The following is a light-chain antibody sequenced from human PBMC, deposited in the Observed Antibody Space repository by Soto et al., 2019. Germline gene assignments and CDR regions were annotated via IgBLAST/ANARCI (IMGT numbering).Light chain of an antibody. CDR1: QSVNNN. Sequence: EIILTQSPASLSVSPGERATLSCRASQSVNNNLAWNQQKRGQAPRLLIYGASTRATGIPGRFRGSGSGTEFTLTITSLQSEDVAVYFCQQYNNWPPDTFGQGTKLEIK. CDR2: GAS. J-gene: IGKJ2*01. V-gene: IGKV3-15*01. CDR3: QQYNNWPPDT.